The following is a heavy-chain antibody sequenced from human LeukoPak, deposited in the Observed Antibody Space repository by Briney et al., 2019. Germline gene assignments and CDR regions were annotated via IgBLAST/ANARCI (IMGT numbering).Heavy chain of an antibody. Sequence: SETLSLTCTVPGASLNTYYCGWIRQTPGKGQEWIGYIYYSGTTSYNPSLKTRVTISIDTSKNQFSLKLSSVTAADTAVYYCARVLRPMASQYYFDYWGQGTLVTVSS. CDR2: IYYSGTT. CDR1: GASLNTYY. V-gene: IGHV4-59*01. CDR3: ARVLRPMASQYYFDY. J-gene: IGHJ4*02. D-gene: IGHD3-10*01.